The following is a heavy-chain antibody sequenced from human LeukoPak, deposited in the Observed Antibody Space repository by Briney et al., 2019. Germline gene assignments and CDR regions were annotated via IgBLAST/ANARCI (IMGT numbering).Heavy chain of an antibody. CDR2: ISSSSSYI. J-gene: IGHJ3*02. Sequence: PGGSLRLSCAASGFTFSSYSMNWVRQAPGKGLEWVSSISSSSSYIYYADSVKGRFTISRDNAKNSLYLQMNSLRAEDTAVYYCARVMVRGVMGAFDIWGQGTMVTVSS. CDR3: ARVMVRGVMGAFDI. D-gene: IGHD3-10*01. V-gene: IGHV3-21*01. CDR1: GFTFSSYS.